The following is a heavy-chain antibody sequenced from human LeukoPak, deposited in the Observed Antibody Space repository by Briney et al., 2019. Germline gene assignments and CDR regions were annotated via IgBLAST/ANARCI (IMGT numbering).Heavy chain of an antibody. Sequence: SETLSLTCTVSGGSIGSYYWSWIRQRPGKGLECIGYFFYSGSTNYNPSLKSRVTISGDTSKNQFSLKLSSVTAADTAVYYCARHSSNWGIFDYWGQGTLVTVSS. CDR2: FFYSGST. V-gene: IGHV4-59*08. CDR1: GGSIGSYY. CDR3: ARHSSNWGIFDY. D-gene: IGHD6-13*01. J-gene: IGHJ4*02.